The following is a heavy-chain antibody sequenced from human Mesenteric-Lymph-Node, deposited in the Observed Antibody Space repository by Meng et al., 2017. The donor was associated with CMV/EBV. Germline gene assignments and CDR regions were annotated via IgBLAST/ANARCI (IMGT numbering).Heavy chain of an antibody. V-gene: IGHV4-39*07. CDR3: ARGDTHLYDSSGYYLDY. CDR1: GGPISSSSYY. Sequence: GSLRPSCPVLGGPISSSSYYWSWSRQPPGKGLEWIGSIYYSGSTYYNPSLKSRDTISVVTSKNQFSLKPSSVTAAGTAVYYGARGDTHLYDSSGYYLDYWGQGTLVTVSS. D-gene: IGHD3-22*01. J-gene: IGHJ4*02. CDR2: IYYSGST.